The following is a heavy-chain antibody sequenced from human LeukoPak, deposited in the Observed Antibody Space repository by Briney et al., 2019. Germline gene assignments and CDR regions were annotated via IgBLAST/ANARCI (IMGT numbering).Heavy chain of an antibody. Sequence: EPLSLTCAVSGYSISSGYYWGWIRQPPGKGLQWLGSIFQRGYSYYNPSLKSRVTISVDTSRNQFSLKLSSVTAADTAVYYCAGDKETTGNGRPNWFDPWGQGTLVTVSS. CDR2: IFQRGYS. D-gene: IGHD1-1*01. J-gene: IGHJ5*02. V-gene: IGHV4-38-2*01. CDR3: AGDKETTGNGRPNWFDP. CDR1: GYSISSGYY.